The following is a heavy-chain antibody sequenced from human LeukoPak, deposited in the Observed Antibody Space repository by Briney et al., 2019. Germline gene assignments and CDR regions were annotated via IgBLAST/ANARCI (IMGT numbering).Heavy chain of an antibody. Sequence: TGGSLRLSCAAPGFSFSTYAMVWVRQAPGKGLEWVAVISYDGSKTYYADSVKGRFTISRDNSKNTLYLQMNSLRAEDTAVYYCAKGILEVQYCSGGSCYYFDYWGQGTLVTVSS. CDR2: ISYDGSKT. CDR3: AKGILEVQYCSGGSCYYFDY. CDR1: GFSFSTYA. V-gene: IGHV3-30*18. D-gene: IGHD2-15*01. J-gene: IGHJ4*02.